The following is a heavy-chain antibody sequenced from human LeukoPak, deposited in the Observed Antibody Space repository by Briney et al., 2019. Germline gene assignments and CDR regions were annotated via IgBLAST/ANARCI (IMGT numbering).Heavy chain of an antibody. CDR2: IIPILGIA. J-gene: IGHJ6*02. D-gene: IGHD4-23*01. V-gene: IGHV1-69*04. CDR3: ASAGGGAYYYYGMDV. Sequence: GASVKVSCKASGYTFTSYGISWVRQAPGQGLEWMGRIIPILGIANYAQKFQGRVTITADKSTSTAYMELSSLRSEDTAVYYCASAGGGAYYYYGMDVWGQGTTVTVSS. CDR1: GYTFTSYG.